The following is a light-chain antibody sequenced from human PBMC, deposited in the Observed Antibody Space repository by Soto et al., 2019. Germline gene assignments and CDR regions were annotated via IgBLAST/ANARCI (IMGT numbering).Light chain of an antibody. Sequence: QSALTQPASVSGSPGQSITISCTGTSSDVGGYSYISWYQHNPGRAPKLMIYDVSNRPSGVSDRFSGSKSGNTASLTISRLKAEDEADYYCSSYTTSSTYVFGSGTKVTVL. CDR2: DVS. V-gene: IGLV2-14*03. CDR1: SSDVGGYSY. CDR3: SSYTTSSTYV. J-gene: IGLJ1*01.